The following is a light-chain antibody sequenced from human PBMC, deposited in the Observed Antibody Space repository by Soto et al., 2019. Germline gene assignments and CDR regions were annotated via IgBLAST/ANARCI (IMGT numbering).Light chain of an antibody. CDR3: AAWDDSLKDYV. V-gene: IGLV1-44*01. Sequence: QSVLTQPPSASAPPGQGVTISCSGSSSNVGTNTVTWYQQLSGTAPKLLIYTDNFRSSGVPDRFSGSKSGTSASLAISGLQSDDEADYYCAAWDDSLKDYVFGTGTKLTVL. J-gene: IGLJ1*01. CDR2: TDN. CDR1: SSNVGTNT.